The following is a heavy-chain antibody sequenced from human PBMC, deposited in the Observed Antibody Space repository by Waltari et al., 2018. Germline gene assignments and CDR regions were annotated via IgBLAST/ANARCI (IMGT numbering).Heavy chain of an antibody. V-gene: IGHV3-23*03. CDR3: AKDLVEMATMGY. D-gene: IGHD5-12*01. J-gene: IGHJ4*02. CDR2: IYGGGST. CDR1: GFTFSSYA. Sequence: EVQLLESGGGLVQPGGSLRLSCAASGFTFSSYAMSWVRQAPGKGLEWVSVIYGGGSTYYADSVKGRFTISRDNSKNTLYLQMNSLRAEDTAVYYCAKDLVEMATMGYWGQGTLVTVSS.